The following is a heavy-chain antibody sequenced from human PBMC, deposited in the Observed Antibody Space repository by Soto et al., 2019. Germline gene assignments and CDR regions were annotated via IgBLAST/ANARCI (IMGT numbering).Heavy chain of an antibody. CDR2: IYHSGST. V-gene: IGHV4-30-2*01. CDR3: ARVPAP. CDR1: GGSISSGGYS. J-gene: IGHJ5*02. Sequence: SETLSLTCAVSGGSISSGGYSWSWIRQPPGKGLEWIGYIYHSGSTYYNPSLKSRVTISVDRSKNQFSLKLSSVTAADTAVYYFARVPAPWGQGTLVTVSS.